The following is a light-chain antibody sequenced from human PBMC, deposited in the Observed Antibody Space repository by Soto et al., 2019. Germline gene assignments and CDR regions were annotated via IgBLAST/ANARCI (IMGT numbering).Light chain of an antibody. CDR3: QQRSNWPPT. J-gene: IGKJ5*01. Sequence: EIVLTQSPATLSLSPGERATLSCRASQSVSSYLAWYQQKPCQAPMLLIYDASNRPTGLPARFSGSGSGTDFTLTISSLEPEDFAVYYCQQRSNWPPTFGQGTRLEIK. V-gene: IGKV3-11*01. CDR2: DAS. CDR1: QSVSSY.